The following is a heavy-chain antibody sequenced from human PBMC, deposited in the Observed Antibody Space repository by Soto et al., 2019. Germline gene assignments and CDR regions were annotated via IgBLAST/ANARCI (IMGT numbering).Heavy chain of an antibody. J-gene: IGHJ4*02. Sequence: ASVKVSCKASGYTFTDYYMHWLRQAPGQGLECMGWINPNNGDTNYAQKFQGRVTMTRDTSISTAYMELSSLRSEDTAVYYCARSHYDILTGYSDPLGYWGQGTLVTVSS. D-gene: IGHD3-9*01. CDR1: GYTFTDYY. CDR2: INPNNGDT. V-gene: IGHV1-2*02. CDR3: ARSHYDILTGYSDPLGY.